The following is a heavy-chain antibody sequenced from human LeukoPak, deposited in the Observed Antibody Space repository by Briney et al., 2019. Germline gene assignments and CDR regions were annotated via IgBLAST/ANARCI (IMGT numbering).Heavy chain of an antibody. CDR2: IIPILGIA. CDR3: ARAEVGIAARKPFDI. Sequence: ASVKVSCKASGGTFSSYAISWVRQAPGQGLEWMGRIIPILGIANYAQKFQGRVTITTDESTSTAYMELSSLRSEDTAVYYCARAEVGIAARKPFDIWGQGTMVTVSS. D-gene: IGHD6-6*01. J-gene: IGHJ3*02. V-gene: IGHV1-69*04. CDR1: GGTFSSYA.